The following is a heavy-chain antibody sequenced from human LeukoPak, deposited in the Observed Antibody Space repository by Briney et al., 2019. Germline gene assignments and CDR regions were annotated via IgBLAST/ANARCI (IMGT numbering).Heavy chain of an antibody. Sequence: ASVKGSCKASGYTFTSYGISWVRQAPGQGLEWMGWISAYNGNTNYAQKLQGRVTMTTDTSTSTAYMELRSLRSDDTAVYYCARDWEDIVVVPAAPKCDYWGQGTLVTVSS. J-gene: IGHJ4*02. D-gene: IGHD2-2*01. V-gene: IGHV1-18*04. CDR2: ISAYNGNT. CDR1: GYTFTSYG. CDR3: ARDWEDIVVVPAAPKCDY.